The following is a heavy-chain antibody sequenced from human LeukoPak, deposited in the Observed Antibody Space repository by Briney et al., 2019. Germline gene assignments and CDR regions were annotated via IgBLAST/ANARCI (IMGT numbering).Heavy chain of an antibody. CDR3: ASSSGYYSVTGDAFDI. CDR1: GGSISSGGYS. Sequence: SQTLSLTCAVSGGSISSGGYSWSWIRQPPGKGLEWIGYIYYSGSTSYNPSLKSRVTISVDTSKNQFSLKLSSVTAADTAVYYCASSSGYYSVTGDAFDIWGQGTMVTVSS. V-gene: IGHV4-30-4*07. D-gene: IGHD3-22*01. J-gene: IGHJ3*02. CDR2: IYYSGST.